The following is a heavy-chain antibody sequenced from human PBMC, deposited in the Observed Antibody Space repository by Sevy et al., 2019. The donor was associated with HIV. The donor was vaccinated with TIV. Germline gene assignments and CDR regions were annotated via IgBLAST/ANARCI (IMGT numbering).Heavy chain of an antibody. CDR2: VFYSGTT. J-gene: IGHJ4*02. CDR1: GGSISPYY. V-gene: IGHV4-59*01. Sequence: SETLSLTCSVSGGSISPYYWTWIRQPPGKAVEWIGYVFYSGTTNYNPPLESRVTISIDTSKNQFSLNLTSVTAADTAFYYCARETVGAGYYFDYWGQGTLVTVSS. D-gene: IGHD1-26*01. CDR3: ARETVGAGYYFDY.